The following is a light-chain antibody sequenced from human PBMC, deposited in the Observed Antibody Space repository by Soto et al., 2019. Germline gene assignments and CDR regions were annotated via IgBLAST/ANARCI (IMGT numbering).Light chain of an antibody. CDR3: CSYAGSYVV. Sequence: QSALTQPRSVSGSPGQSVTISCTGTSSDVGGYNYVSGYPPHPGKAPKLMIYDVSKRPSGVPDRFSGSKSGNTASLTISGLQAEDEADYYCCSYAGSYVVFGGGTKLTVL. CDR2: DVS. J-gene: IGLJ2*01. CDR1: SSDVGGYNY. V-gene: IGLV2-11*01.